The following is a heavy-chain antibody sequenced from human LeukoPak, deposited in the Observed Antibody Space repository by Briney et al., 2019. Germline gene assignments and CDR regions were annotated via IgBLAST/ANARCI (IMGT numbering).Heavy chain of an antibody. CDR2: IYYSGST. J-gene: IGHJ6*02. V-gene: IGHV4-59*08. Sequence: PLETLSLTCTVSGGSISSYYWSWIRQPPGKGLEWIGYIYYSGSTNYNPSLKSRVTISVDTSKNQFSLKLSSVTAADTAVYYCAISPVDGMDVWGQGTTVTVSS. CDR3: AISPVDGMDV. CDR1: GGSISSYY.